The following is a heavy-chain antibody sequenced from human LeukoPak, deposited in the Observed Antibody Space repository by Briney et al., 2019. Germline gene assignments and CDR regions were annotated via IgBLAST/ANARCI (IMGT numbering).Heavy chain of an antibody. CDR3: AELGITMIGGV. V-gene: IGHV3-48*04. J-gene: IGHJ6*04. D-gene: IGHD3-10*02. Sequence: GGSLRLSCAASGFTFSSYSMNWVRQAPGKGLEWVTYISSSGSTIYYADSVKGRFTISRGNAKNSLYLQMNSLRAEDTAVYYCAELGITMIGGVWGKGTTVTISS. CDR1: GFTFSSYS. CDR2: ISSSGSTI.